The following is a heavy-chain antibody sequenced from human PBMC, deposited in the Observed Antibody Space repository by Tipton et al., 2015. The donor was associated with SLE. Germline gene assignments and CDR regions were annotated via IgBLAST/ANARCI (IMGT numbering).Heavy chain of an antibody. D-gene: IGHD1-1*01. J-gene: IGHJ4*02. CDR1: GFAFSTHW. V-gene: IGHV3-74*01. Sequence: SLRLSCVASGFAFSTHWIHWVRQAPGKGLVWVSSVSSDATTTTYADSGKGRFTTSRDNAKNTVYLQMSSLRAEDTAVYYCASTFATGYWGQGMLVTVSS. CDR3: ASTFATGY. CDR2: VSSDATTT.